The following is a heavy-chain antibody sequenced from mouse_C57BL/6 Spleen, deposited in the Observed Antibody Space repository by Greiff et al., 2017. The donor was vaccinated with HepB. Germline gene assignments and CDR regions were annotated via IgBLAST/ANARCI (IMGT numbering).Heavy chain of an antibody. CDR2: ISSGGSYT. J-gene: IGHJ2*01. Sequence: EVNLVDSGGDLVKPGGSLKLSCAASGFTFSSYGMSWVRQTPDKRLEWVATISSGGSYTYYPDSVKGRFTISRDNAKNTLYLQMSSLKSEDTAMYYCARRGITTNYLDYWGQGTTLTVSS. D-gene: IGHD2-4*01. CDR1: GFTFSSYG. CDR3: ARRGITTNYLDY. V-gene: IGHV5-6*01.